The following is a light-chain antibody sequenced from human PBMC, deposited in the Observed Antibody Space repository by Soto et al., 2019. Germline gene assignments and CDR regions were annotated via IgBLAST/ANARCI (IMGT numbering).Light chain of an antibody. CDR3: QHYNNWPSLT. J-gene: IGKJ4*01. V-gene: IGKV3-15*01. CDR2: GAS. CDR1: QSVSTN. Sequence: EIVMTQSPATLSVSPGERAPLSCRASQSVSTNLVWYQQKPGQAPRLLIYGASTRATGIPARFSGSGSGTEFTLTISSLQSEDSAIYYCQHYNNWPSLTFGGGTKVDIK.